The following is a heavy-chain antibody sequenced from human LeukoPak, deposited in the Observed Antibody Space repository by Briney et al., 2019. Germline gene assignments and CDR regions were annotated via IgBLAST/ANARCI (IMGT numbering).Heavy chain of an antibody. V-gene: IGHV4-59*12. CDR3: ARAAAATIYYFDY. D-gene: IGHD6-13*01. Sequence: PSETLSLTCTVSGGSISSYYWSWIRQSPGKGLEWIGYTYYSGSTNYNPSLKSRVTISIDTSKNQFSLKLTSVTAADTAVYYCARAAAATIYYFDYWGQGTLVTVSS. CDR1: GGSISSYY. J-gene: IGHJ4*02. CDR2: TYYSGST.